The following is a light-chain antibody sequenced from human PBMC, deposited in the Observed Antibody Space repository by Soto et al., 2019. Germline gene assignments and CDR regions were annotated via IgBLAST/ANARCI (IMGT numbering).Light chain of an antibody. CDR2: AVR. Sequence: QSALTQPHSVSGSPGQSVTISCTGTNSDVGRYNSVSWYQQLPGKAPQLIISAVRQRPSGVPDRFSGSKSGNTASLTISGLQTDDEADYFCFSYTANDNWVCGGGTKLTVL. J-gene: IGLJ3*02. CDR3: FSYTANDNWV. V-gene: IGLV2-11*01. CDR1: NSDVGRYNS.